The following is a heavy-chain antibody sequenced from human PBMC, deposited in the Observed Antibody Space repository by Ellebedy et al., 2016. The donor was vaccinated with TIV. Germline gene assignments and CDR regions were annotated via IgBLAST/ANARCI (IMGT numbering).Heavy chain of an antibody. J-gene: IGHJ4*02. V-gene: IGHV3-7*01. CDR2: IKKDGREK. Sequence: GGSLRLSXAASGFYFGDYWMSWVRQAPGKGLEWVANIKKDGREKNYVDSVRGRFTISRDNAKNSLYLQMSSLRAEDTAVYYCARDPPRRSGTYADYWGQGTLVTVSS. CDR1: GFYFGDYW. D-gene: IGHD1-26*01. CDR3: ARDPPRRSGTYADY.